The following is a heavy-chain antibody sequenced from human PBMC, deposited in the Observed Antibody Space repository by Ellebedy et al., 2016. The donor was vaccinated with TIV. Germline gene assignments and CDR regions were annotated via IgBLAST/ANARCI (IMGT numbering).Heavy chain of an antibody. Sequence: SETLSLTCTVSGGSISSYYWSWIRQHPGKGLEWIGYIYYSGSSHYNPSLKSRVNISVDTSKNQFSLKLSSVTAADTAVYYCSRIITTIRGPMYYGLDVWGQGTTVTVSS. CDR2: IYYSGSS. V-gene: IGHV4-59*01. CDR3: SRIITTIRGPMYYGLDV. CDR1: GGSISSYY. J-gene: IGHJ6*02. D-gene: IGHD3-10*01.